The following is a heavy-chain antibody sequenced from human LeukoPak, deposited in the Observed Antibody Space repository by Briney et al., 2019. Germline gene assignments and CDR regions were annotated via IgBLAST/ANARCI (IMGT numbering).Heavy chain of an antibody. J-gene: IGHJ4*02. CDR2: ISSSSSYI. D-gene: IGHD4-11*01. CDR3: ARDPALDYKDY. Sequence: GGSLRLSCAASGFTVSSNYMSWVRQAPGKGLEWVSSISSSSSYIYYADSVKGRFTISRDNAKNSLYLQMNSLRAEDTAVYYCARDPALDYKDYWGQGTLVTVSS. CDR1: GFTVSSNY. V-gene: IGHV3-21*01.